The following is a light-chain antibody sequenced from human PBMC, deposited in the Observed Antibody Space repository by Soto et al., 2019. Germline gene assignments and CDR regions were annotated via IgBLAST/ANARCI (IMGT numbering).Light chain of an antibody. J-gene: IGKJ3*01. Sequence: IQMTQSPSTLSASVGDRVTLTCRASQSVSAWLAWFQQRPGKAPKLLIYKTSNLESGVPSRFSGSGSGTEFTLTISSLQPDDFATYYCQQYSSYEIFAFGPGTKVDIK. CDR1: QSVSAW. CDR2: KTS. CDR3: QQYSSYEIFA. V-gene: IGKV1-5*03.